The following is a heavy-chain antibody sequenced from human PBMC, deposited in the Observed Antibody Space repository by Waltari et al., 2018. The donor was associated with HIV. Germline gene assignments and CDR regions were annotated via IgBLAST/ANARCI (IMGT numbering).Heavy chain of an antibody. CDR3: ARGGYCSSAGCYASRYYFIMDV. D-gene: IGHD2-2*01. CDR2: INSDGSST. Sequence: EVQLVESGGGLIQPGGSLRLSCAASGFTFSSYWMPWVRQPPGKGLVCVSRINSDGSSTTYADSVRGRFTISRDNAKNTLYLQMNSLGAEDTAEYFCARGGYCSSAGCYASRYYFIMDVWGQGTTVTVSS. V-gene: IGHV3-74*01. CDR1: GFTFSSYW. J-gene: IGHJ6*02.